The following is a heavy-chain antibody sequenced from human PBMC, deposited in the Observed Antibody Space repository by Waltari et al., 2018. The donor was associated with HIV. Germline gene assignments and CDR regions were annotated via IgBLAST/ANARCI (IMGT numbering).Heavy chain of an antibody. CDR2: SSGIAGSI. CDR1: GLTFRNYA. J-gene: IGHJ3*01. CDR3: AKDWENDSNGYSYLGAFDL. V-gene: IGHV3-23*01. Sequence: EVHVLESGGGSVQPGGSLRLSCAASGLTFRNYAMTWVRQAPGKGLAWVSTSSGIAGSIDYADSVKGRFTISRDNFKYTLFLQMNSLRVEDTAIYYCAKDWENDSNGYSYLGAFDLWGPGTSVVVSS. D-gene: IGHD3-22*01.